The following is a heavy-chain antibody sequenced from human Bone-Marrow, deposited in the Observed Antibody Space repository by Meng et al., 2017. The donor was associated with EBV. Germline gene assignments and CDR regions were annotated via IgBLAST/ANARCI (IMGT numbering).Heavy chain of an antibody. CDR3: ARRAASWFDP. D-gene: IGHD5-18*01. CDR2: IYHSGTT. Sequence: VQVQGSDQGMVKPSETLSLTGHVSGESITTDTSYWGWIRQPPGKGLEWIGTIYHSGTTYYNPSLQSRVTISVDTSKNQFSLKMNSVTAADTAVYYCARRAASWFDPWGQGALVTVSS. CDR1: GESITTDTSY. J-gene: IGHJ5*02. V-gene: IGHV4-39*01.